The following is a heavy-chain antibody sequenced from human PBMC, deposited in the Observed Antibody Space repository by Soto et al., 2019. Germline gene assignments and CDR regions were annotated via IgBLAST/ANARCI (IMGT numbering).Heavy chain of an antibody. CDR3: AKAGCPDGICYISTHWLDT. Sequence: GGSLRLSCAASGCTFSRFGMHWVRQAPGKGLEWVALIPYDGGIQYYGDSARGRFTITRDNSKNTVFLQMNSLREENTAVYYYAKAGCPDGICYISTHWLDTWGQGAQVTVSS. J-gene: IGHJ5*02. CDR1: GCTFSRFG. CDR2: IPYDGGIQ. V-gene: IGHV3-30*18. D-gene: IGHD6-13*01.